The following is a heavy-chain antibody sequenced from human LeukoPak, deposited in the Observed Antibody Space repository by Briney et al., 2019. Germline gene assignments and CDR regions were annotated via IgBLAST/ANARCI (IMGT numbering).Heavy chain of an antibody. CDR2: IIPILGIA. J-gene: IGHJ4*02. Sequence: SVKVSCKASGGTFSSYAISWVRQAPGRGLEWMGRIIPILGIANYAQKFQGRVTITADKSTSTAYMELSSLRSEDTAVYYCARNYYDSSGYYYPDYWGQGTLVTVSS. D-gene: IGHD3-22*01. V-gene: IGHV1-69*04. CDR3: ARNYYDSSGYYYPDY. CDR1: GGTFSSYA.